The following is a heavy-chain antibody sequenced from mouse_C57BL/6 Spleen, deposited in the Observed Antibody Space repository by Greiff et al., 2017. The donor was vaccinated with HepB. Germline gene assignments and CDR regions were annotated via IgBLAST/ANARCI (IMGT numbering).Heavy chain of an antibody. Sequence: VQLKQSGPELVKPGASVKMSCKASGYTFTDYNMHWVKQSHGKSLEWIGYINPNNGGTSYNQKFKGKATLTVNKSSSTAYMELRSLTSEDSAVYYCARREVTTVVAKGFAYWGQGTLVTVSA. D-gene: IGHD1-1*01. CDR1: GYTFTDYN. J-gene: IGHJ3*01. V-gene: IGHV1-22*01. CDR2: INPNNGGT. CDR3: ARREVTTVVAKGFAY.